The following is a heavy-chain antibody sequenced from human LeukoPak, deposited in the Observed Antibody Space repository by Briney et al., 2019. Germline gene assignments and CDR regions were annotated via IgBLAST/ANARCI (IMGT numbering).Heavy chain of an antibody. CDR1: GFTFSSYG. D-gene: IGHD6-13*01. V-gene: IGHV3-30*02. J-gene: IGHJ1*01. Sequence: GGSLRLSCAAAGFTFSSYGMHWVRQAPGKGLEWVAFIRYDGSNKYYADSVKGRFTISRDNSKNTLYLQMNSLRAEDTAVYYCAKEAVIAAADPEYFQHWGQGTLVTVSS. CDR2: IRYDGSNK. CDR3: AKEAVIAAADPEYFQH.